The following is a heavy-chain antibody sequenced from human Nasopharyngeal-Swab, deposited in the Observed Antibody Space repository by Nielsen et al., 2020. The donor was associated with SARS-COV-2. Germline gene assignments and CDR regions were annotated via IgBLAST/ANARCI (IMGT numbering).Heavy chain of an antibody. CDR2: LSNDGGDK. CDR1: GFTFSRYD. Sequence: GGSLRLSCAASGFTFSRYDRHWVRQVPGKGMEWVAVLSNDGGDKYYADSVKGRFTISRDNSKNTLYLQMNSLRPEYTAVYYCAKDGEVAAARYYFDYWGQGTLVTVSS. J-gene: IGHJ4*02. CDR3: AKDGEVAAARYYFDY. V-gene: IGHV3-30*18. D-gene: IGHD6-13*01.